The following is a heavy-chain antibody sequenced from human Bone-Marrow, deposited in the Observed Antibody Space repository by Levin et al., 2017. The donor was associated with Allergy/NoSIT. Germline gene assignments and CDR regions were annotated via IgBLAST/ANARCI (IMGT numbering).Heavy chain of an antibody. V-gene: IGHV3-74*01. CDR3: ARGGCSATSCLDS. J-gene: IGHJ4*02. CDR2: INSDGGNI. Sequence: PGGSLRLSCAASGFTFSNYWMHWVRQAPGGGLVWVSHINSDGGNINYADSVKGRFTFSRDNAKNTVYLQMNSLRAEDTAVYYCARGGCSATSCLDSWGQGTLVTVSS. CDR1: GFTFSNYW. D-gene: IGHD2-2*01.